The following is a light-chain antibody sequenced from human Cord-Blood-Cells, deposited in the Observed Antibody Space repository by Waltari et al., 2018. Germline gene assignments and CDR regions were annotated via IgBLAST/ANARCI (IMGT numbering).Light chain of an antibody. CDR1: QAISNY. Sequence: DIQMTHSPSSLSASVGDRVTITCRASQAISNYLAWFQPKPGKAPHSLSYAASSLKSGVPSKCSGSGSGTDFTLTISSLQPEDFATYYCQQYNSYPITFGQGTRLEIK. J-gene: IGKJ5*01. V-gene: IGKV1-16*02. CDR3: QQYNSYPIT. CDR2: AAS.